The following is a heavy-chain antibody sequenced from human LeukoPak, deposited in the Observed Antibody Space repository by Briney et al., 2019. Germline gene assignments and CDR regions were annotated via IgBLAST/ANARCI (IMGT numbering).Heavy chain of an antibody. CDR3: ASLSVVPAAQGAFDI. V-gene: IGHV1-69*13. D-gene: IGHD2-2*01. CDR1: GGTFSSYA. Sequence: SAKVSCKASGGTFSSYAISWVRQAPGQGLEWMGGIIPIFGTANYAQKFQGRVTITADESTSTAYMELSSLRSEDTAVYYCASLSVVPAAQGAFDIWGQGTMVTVSS. J-gene: IGHJ3*02. CDR2: IIPIFGTA.